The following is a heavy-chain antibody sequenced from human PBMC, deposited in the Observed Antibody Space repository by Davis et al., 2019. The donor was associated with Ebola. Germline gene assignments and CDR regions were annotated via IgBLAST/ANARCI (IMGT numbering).Heavy chain of an antibody. V-gene: IGHV3-11*01. Sequence: GGSLRLSCAASGFTFSDYYMSRIRQAPGKGLEWVSYISSSGSTIYYADSVKGRFTISRDKAKNSLYLQMNSLRAEDTAVYYCARKLYYYGMDVLGQGTTVTVSS. CDR3: ARKLYYYGMDV. CDR1: GFTFSDYY. J-gene: IGHJ6*02. CDR2: ISSSGSTI.